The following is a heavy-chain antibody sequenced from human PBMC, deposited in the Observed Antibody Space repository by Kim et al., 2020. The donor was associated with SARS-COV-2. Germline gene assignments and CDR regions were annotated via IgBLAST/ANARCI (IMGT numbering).Heavy chain of an antibody. CDR3: ARYYDYVWGSYRSYYFDY. Sequence: SETLSLTCAVYGGSFSGYYWSWIRQPPGKGLEWIGEINHSGSTNYNPSLKSRVTISVDTSKNQFSLKLSSVTAADTAVYYCARYYDYVWGSYRSYYFDYWGQGTLVTVSS. V-gene: IGHV4-34*01. CDR2: INHSGST. J-gene: IGHJ4*02. D-gene: IGHD3-16*02. CDR1: GGSFSGYY.